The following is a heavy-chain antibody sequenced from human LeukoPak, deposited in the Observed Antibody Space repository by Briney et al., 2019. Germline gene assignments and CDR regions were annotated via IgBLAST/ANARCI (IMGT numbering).Heavy chain of an antibody. D-gene: IGHD3-22*01. V-gene: IGHV1-2*02. Sequence: GASVKVSCKASGYTFTGYYMHWVRQAPGQGLEWMGWINPNSGGTNYAQKFQGRVTMTRDTSISTAYMELSRLRSDDTAVYYCARIFTSSGYSYFDYWGQGTLVTVSS. J-gene: IGHJ4*02. CDR1: GYTFTGYY. CDR3: ARIFTSSGYSYFDY. CDR2: INPNSGGT.